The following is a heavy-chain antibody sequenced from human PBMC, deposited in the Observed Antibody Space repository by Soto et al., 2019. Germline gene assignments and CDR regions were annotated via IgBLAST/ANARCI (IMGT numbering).Heavy chain of an antibody. Sequence: SETLSLTCAVYGGSFSGYYWSWIRQPPGKGLEWIGEINHSGSTNYNPSLKSRVTISVDTSKNQFSLKLSSVTAADTAVYYCARGRGSGWYGNWFDPWGQGTLVTVSS. CDR2: INHSGST. CDR3: ARGRGSGWYGNWFDP. J-gene: IGHJ5*02. CDR1: GGSFSGYY. D-gene: IGHD6-19*01. V-gene: IGHV4-34*01.